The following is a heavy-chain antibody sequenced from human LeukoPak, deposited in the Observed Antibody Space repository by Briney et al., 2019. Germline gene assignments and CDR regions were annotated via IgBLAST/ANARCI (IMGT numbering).Heavy chain of an antibody. J-gene: IGHJ3*02. CDR1: GYSFTDYH. Sequence: AVKVSCKASGYSFTDYHIHWVRRAPGQGLEWMGRIIPILGIANYAQKFQGRVTITADKSTSTAYMELSSLRSEDTAVYYCVYYDSSGYSGNAFDIWGQGTMVTVSS. CDR3: VYYDSSGYSGNAFDI. D-gene: IGHD3-22*01. V-gene: IGHV1-69*02. CDR2: IIPILGIA.